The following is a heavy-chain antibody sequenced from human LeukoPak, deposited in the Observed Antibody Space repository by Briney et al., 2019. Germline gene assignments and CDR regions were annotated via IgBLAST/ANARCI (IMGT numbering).Heavy chain of an antibody. CDR1: GFTFSNYA. V-gene: IGHV3-23*01. D-gene: IGHD2-15*01. CDR3: AKNLRSGGSSNWFDP. CDR2: IVGSGGST. Sequence: PGASLRLSCAASGFTFSNYAMSWVRQAPGKGLEWVSAIVGSGGSTYYADSVKGRFTISRDNPKNTLYLQMNSLRAEDTAVYYCAKNLRSGGSSNWFDPWGQGTLVTVSS. J-gene: IGHJ5*02.